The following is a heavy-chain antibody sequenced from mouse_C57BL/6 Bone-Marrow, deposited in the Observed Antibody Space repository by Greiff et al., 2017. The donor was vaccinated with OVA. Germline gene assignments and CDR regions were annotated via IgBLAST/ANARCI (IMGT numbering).Heavy chain of an antibody. CDR1: GFSLSTFGMG. D-gene: IGHD1-3*01. J-gene: IGHJ3*01. Sequence: QVTLKVSGPGILQPSQTLSLTCSFSGFSLSTFGMGVGWIRQPSGKGLEWLAHFWWDDDKYYHPALKSRLTISKDTSKNQVCLESANVDTADTATYYCARIGGNNLAGFAYWGQGTLVTVSA. CDR3: ARIGGNNLAGFAY. CDR2: FWWDDDK. V-gene: IGHV8-8*01.